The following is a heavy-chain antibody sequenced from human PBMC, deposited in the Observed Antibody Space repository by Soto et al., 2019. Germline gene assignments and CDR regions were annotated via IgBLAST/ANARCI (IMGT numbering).Heavy chain of an antibody. CDR2: ISSSSSSI. Sequence: GGSLRLSCAASGFTFSDYYMSWIRQAPGKGLEWVSYISSSSSSIYYADSVKGRFTISRDNAKNSLYLQMNSLRAEDTAVYYCARDTIAVAGIEAWGQGTLVTVSS. J-gene: IGHJ5*02. D-gene: IGHD6-19*01. CDR3: ARDTIAVAGIEA. CDR1: GFTFSDYY. V-gene: IGHV3-11*04.